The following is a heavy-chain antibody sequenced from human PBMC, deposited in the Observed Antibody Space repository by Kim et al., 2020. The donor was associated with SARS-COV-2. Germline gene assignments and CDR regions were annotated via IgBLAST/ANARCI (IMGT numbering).Heavy chain of an antibody. CDR1: GFTFSSDT. CDR3: AKVGFGELLSPFDH. D-gene: IGHD3-10*01. CDR2: VSGDGGRT. Sequence: GGSLRLSCTPSGFTFSSDTITWVRQAPGKGLEWVSGVSGDGGRTDYADSVKGRFTISRDNSKNTLYLQMNSLRAEDTAVYYCAKVGFGELLSPFDHWGQGTLVTVSS. V-gene: IGHV3-23*01. J-gene: IGHJ4*02.